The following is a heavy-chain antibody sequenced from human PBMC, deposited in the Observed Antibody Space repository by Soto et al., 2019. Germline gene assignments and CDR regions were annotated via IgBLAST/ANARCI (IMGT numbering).Heavy chain of an antibody. CDR3: AKDSVVASGATLDY. CDR2: ISYDGSNK. CDR1: EFTFSSFG. V-gene: IGHV3-30*18. Sequence: QVQLVQSGGGVVQPGRSLRLSCAASEFTFSSFGMHWVRQAPGKGLEWVAVISYDGSNKYYADSVKGRFTISRDNSKNTLYLQMTSLRAEDTAVYYCAKDSVVASGATLDYWGQGTLVTVSS. D-gene: IGHD5-12*01. J-gene: IGHJ4*02.